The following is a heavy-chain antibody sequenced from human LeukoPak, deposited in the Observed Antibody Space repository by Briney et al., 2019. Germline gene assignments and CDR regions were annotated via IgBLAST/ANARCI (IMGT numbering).Heavy chain of an antibody. CDR2: ISGGSA. CDR3: ATDRSCRYDFWSGSFRQYYYYYMDV. D-gene: IGHD3-3*01. J-gene: IGHJ6*03. V-gene: IGHV3-23*01. Sequence: GGSLRLSCAASGVTFSSYAMSWVRQAPGKGLEWVSAISGGSADYANSVKGRFSISIDNSKNKLYLQMNSLRAEATAVYYCATDRSCRYDFWSGSFRQYYYYYMDVWGKGSTVTVSS. CDR1: GVTFSSYA.